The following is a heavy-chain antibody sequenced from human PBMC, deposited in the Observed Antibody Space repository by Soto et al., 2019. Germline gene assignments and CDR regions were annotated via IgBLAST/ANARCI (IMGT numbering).Heavy chain of an antibody. CDR1: GYTFTNYG. J-gene: IGHJ5*02. D-gene: IGHD3-10*01. CDR2: INTYNGNT. CDR3: ARGVGSGSYYNQYNWFDP. V-gene: IGHV1-18*01. Sequence: QVQLVQSGAEVKKPGASVKVSCKASGYTFTNYGISWVRQAPGQGLEWMGWINTYNGNTKYAQKFQGRVTMTTDTSTSTDYMELRSLRSDDTAVYYCARGVGSGSYYNQYNWFDPWGQGTLVTVSS.